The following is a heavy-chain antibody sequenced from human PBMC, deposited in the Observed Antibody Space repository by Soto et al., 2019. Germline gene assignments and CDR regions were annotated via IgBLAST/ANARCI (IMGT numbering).Heavy chain of an antibody. D-gene: IGHD3-10*01. CDR2: ISYDGSNK. CDR1: GFAFISYG. Sequence: QVQLVESGGGVVQPGRSLRLSCAASGFAFISYGMHWVRQAPGKGLEWVAVISYDGSNKYYADSVKGRFTISRDNSKNTLYLQMNSLRAEDTAVYYCAKDARIGTSGDDYWGQGTLVTVSS. CDR3: AKDARIGTSGDDY. J-gene: IGHJ4*02. V-gene: IGHV3-30*18.